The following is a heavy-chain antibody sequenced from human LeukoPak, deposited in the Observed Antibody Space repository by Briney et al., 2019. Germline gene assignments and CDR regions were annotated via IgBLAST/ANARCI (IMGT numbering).Heavy chain of an antibody. V-gene: IGHV3-23*01. J-gene: IGHJ3*02. CDR3: AKCSRITMIVVVIPAFDI. Sequence: GGSLRLSCAASGFTFSSYAMSWVRQAPGKGLEWVSAISGSGGSTYYADSVKGRFTISRDNSKNTLYLQMNSLRAEDTAVYYCAKCSRITMIVVVIPAFDIWGQGTMVTVSS. D-gene: IGHD3-22*01. CDR2: ISGSGGST. CDR1: GFTFSSYA.